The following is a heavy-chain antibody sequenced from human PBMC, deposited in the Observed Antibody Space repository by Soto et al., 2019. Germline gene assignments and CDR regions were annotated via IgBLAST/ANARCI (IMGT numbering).Heavy chain of an antibody. CDR1: GGAISSSSYF. Sequence: QLQLQESGPGLLRPSETLSLTCNVSGGAISSSSYFWGWVRQPPGKTLEWIGHILYSGTTHYNESFKSRVTISVDTSKNQVSLRLHSVTPADTAVYYCGRGGGYYGVLFDYWGQGTLVPVSS. V-gene: IGHV4-39*01. CDR2: ILYSGTT. D-gene: IGHD4-17*01. J-gene: IGHJ4*02. CDR3: GRGGGYYGVLFDY.